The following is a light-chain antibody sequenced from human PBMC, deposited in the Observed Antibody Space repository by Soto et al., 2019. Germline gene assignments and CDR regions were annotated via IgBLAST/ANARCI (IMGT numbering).Light chain of an antibody. V-gene: IGKV3-20*01. CDR3: QQYVSSPCA. CDR2: GAS. J-gene: IGKJ1*01. CDR1: QSVTNSF. Sequence: EIVLAQSPGTLSLSPGERATLSCRASQSVTNSFLAWYQQKPGQAPRLLIYGASRRATCIPDRFTDSGSGTDFTLTFRRLEPEDFAVYYCQQYVSSPCAFGQGTKVE.